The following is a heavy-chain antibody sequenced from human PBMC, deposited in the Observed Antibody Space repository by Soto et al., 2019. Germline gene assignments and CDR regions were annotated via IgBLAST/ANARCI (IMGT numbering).Heavy chain of an antibody. CDR2: MYYSGST. CDR1: VGSISSSSYY. J-gene: IGHJ6*02. CDR3: ATNLWFGELFTTYYYYGMDV. Sequence: SETLSLAGAVYVGSISSSSYYWGWILQPPGKGLEWIGSMYYSGSTYYNPSLKSRVTISVDTSKNQFSLKLSSVTAADTAVYYCATNLWFGELFTTYYYYGMDVWGQGTTVTVSS. D-gene: IGHD3-10*01. V-gene: IGHV4-39*01.